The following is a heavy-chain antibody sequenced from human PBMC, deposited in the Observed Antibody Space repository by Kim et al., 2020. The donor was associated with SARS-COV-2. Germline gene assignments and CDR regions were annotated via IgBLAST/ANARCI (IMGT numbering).Heavy chain of an antibody. Sequence: WGSLRLSCAASGFTFSSYWMSWVRQAPGKGLEWVANIKQDGSEKYYVDSVKGRFTISRDNAKNSLYLQMNSLRAEDTAVYYCAMRGAAAGTSTGAFDIWGQGTMITVSS. CDR3: AMRGAAAGTSTGAFDI. D-gene: IGHD6-13*01. CDR2: IKQDGSEK. J-gene: IGHJ3*02. CDR1: GFTFSSYW. V-gene: IGHV3-7*03.